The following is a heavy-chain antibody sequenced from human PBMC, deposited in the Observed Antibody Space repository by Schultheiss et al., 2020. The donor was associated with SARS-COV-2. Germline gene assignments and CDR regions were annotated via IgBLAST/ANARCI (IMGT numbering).Heavy chain of an antibody. D-gene: IGHD3-22*01. J-gene: IGHJ4*02. CDR2: INHSGST. V-gene: IGHV4-34*01. CDR1: GGSFSGYY. Sequence: SQTLSLTCAVYGGSFSGYYWSWIRQPPGKGLEWIGEINHSGSTNYNPSLKSRVTISVDTSKNQFSLKLSSVTAADTAVYYCARAPEPTYHSGGYYFDFWGQGILVTVSS. CDR3: ARAPEPTYHSGGYYFDF.